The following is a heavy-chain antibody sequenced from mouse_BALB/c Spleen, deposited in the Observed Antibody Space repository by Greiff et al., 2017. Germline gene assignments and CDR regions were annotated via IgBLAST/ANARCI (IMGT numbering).Heavy chain of an antibody. Sequence: EVQGVESGGGLVQPGGSRKLSCAASGFTFSSFGMHWVRQAPEKGLEWVAYISSGSSTIYYADTVKGRFTISRDNPKNTLFLQMTSLRSEDTAMYYCARWALLYWYFDVWGAGTTVTVSS. CDR2: ISSGSSTI. V-gene: IGHV5-17*02. D-gene: IGHD3-1*01. J-gene: IGHJ1*01. CDR1: GFTFSSFG. CDR3: ARWALLYWYFDV.